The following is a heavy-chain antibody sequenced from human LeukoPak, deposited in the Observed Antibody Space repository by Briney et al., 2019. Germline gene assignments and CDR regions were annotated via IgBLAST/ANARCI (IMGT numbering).Heavy chain of an antibody. D-gene: IGHD5/OR15-5a*01. CDR1: GYTFTSHD. Sequence: ASVKVSCKTSGYTFTSHDISWVRQAPGQGLEWMGWSSGYSGNTNHVQKFQGRVTMTTDTSTSTAYMELRSLRPDDTAVYYCARGAVSTHGFDYWGQGTLVTVSS. J-gene: IGHJ4*02. V-gene: IGHV1-18*04. CDR2: SSGYSGNT. CDR3: ARGAVSTHGFDY.